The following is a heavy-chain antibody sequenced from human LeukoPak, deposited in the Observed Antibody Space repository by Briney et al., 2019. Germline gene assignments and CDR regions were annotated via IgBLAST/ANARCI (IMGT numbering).Heavy chain of an antibody. CDR1: GFTFSSYS. D-gene: IGHD3-3*01. V-gene: IGHV3-48*01. J-gene: IGHJ3*02. Sequence: GGSLRLSCAASGFTFSSYSMNWVRQAPGKGLEWVSYISSSSSTIYYADSVKGRFTISRDNAKNSLYLQMNSLRAEDTAVYYCARDRKRRITIFGVVILSDAFDIWGQGTMVTVSS. CDR2: ISSSSSTI. CDR3: ARDRKRRITIFGVVILSDAFDI.